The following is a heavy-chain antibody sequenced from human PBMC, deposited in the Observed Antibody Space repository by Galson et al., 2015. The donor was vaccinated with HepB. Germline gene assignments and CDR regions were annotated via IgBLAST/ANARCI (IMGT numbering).Heavy chain of an antibody. V-gene: IGHV3-74*01. CDR2: INSDGSST. CDR3: ARDLRIAAAGLRGRGLGY. D-gene: IGHD6-13*01. J-gene: IGHJ4*02. Sequence: SLRLSCAASGFTFSSYWMHWVRQAPGKGLVWVSRINSDGSSTSYADSVKGRFTISRDNAKNTLYLQMNSLRAEDTAVYYCARDLRIAAAGLRGRGLGYWGQGTLVTVSS. CDR1: GFTFSSYW.